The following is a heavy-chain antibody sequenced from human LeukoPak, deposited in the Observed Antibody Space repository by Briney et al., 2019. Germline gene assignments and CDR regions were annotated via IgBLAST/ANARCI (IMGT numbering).Heavy chain of an antibody. J-gene: IGHJ6*04. Sequence: GGSLRLSCAASGFTFSSYSMNWVRQAPGKGLELVSSISSDSTFIYYADSVKGRFTIARDNAKNSLYLQMNSLRAEDTAVYYCAELGITMIGGVWGKGTTVTISS. V-gene: IGHV3-21*01. CDR2: ISSDSTFI. CDR1: GFTFSSYS. D-gene: IGHD3-10*02. CDR3: AELGITMIGGV.